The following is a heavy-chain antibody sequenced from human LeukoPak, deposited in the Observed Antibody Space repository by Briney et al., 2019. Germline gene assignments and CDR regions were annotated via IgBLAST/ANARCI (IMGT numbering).Heavy chain of an antibody. CDR2: IYYSGST. Sequence: PSETLSLTCTVSGGSIITSSYFWSWVRQPPGKGLEWIGSIYYSGSTYYNASLKSRVTLSVDKSKNQFSLKLSSVTGADTAVYYCARHNHDYYYYMDVWGKGTTVTVSS. CDR1: GGSIITSSYF. CDR3: ARHNHDYYYYMDV. V-gene: IGHV4-39*01. J-gene: IGHJ6*03.